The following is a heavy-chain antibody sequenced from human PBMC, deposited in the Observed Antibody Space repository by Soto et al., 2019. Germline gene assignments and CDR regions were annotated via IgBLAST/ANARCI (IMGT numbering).Heavy chain of an antibody. CDR2: INHSGST. CDR3: ARGHRFYVWGSYRHAEYFHH. J-gene: IGHJ1*01. D-gene: IGHD3-16*02. CDR1: GGSFSGYY. Sequence: SETLSLTCAVSGGSFSGYYCSWICQPPGTGLEWIGEINHSGSTNYSPSLKSRVTISVDTSKIQFSLKLSSVTAADTAVYYCARGHRFYVWGSYRHAEYFHHWGQGTLVTVSS. V-gene: IGHV4-34*01.